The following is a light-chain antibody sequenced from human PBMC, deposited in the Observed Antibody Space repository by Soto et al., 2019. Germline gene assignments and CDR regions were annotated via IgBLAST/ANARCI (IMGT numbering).Light chain of an antibody. V-gene: IGKV1-6*01. CDR2: AAS. J-gene: IGKJ1*01. Sequence: IQLTQSPSCLSASVADRVTIPCRASQDIITALGWYQQKPGRVPKLLIYAASTLQSGVPSRFSGSRSGTDFTLTISSLQPEDFATYYCLLDFSYFWAFGQGTKVDIK. CDR1: QDIITA. CDR3: LLDFSYFWA.